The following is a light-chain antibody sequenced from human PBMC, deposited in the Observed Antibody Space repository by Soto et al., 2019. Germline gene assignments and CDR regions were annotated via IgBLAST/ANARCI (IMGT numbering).Light chain of an antibody. J-gene: IGLJ1*01. CDR3: GTWDSSLSAYV. Sequence: QSVLTQPPSVSAAPGQKVTISCSGSNSNIGTNYVSWYQQLPGTAPKVLIYENNKRPSGIPDRFSGSRSGTSATLGITGLQTGDEADYYCGTWDSSLSAYVFGTGTKLTVL. V-gene: IGLV1-51*01. CDR2: ENN. CDR1: NSNIGTNY.